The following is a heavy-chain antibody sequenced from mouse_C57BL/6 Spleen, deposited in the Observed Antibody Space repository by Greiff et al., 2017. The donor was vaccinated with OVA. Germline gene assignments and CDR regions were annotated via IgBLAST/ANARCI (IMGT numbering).Heavy chain of an antibody. J-gene: IGHJ2*01. CDR1: GYTFTSYW. CDR3: AREGFDYYGSSYYFDY. CDR2: IYPGSGST. Sequence: QVHVKQSGAELVKPGASVKMSCKASGYTFTSYWITWVKQRPGQGLEWIGDIYPGSGSTNYNEKFKSKATLTVDTSSSTAYMQLSSLTSEDSAVYYCAREGFDYYGSSYYFDYWGQGTTLTVSS. D-gene: IGHD1-1*01. V-gene: IGHV1-55*01.